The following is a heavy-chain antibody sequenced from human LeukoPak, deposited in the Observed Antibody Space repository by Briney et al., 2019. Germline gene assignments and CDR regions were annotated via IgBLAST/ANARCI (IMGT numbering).Heavy chain of an antibody. CDR3: VIWGDYDVLTGYYVPDY. V-gene: IGHV3-23*01. CDR1: GFTFSNYA. D-gene: IGHD3-9*01. CDR2: ITGSGTNR. Sequence: GGSLRPSCVASGFTFSNYAMSWVRQAPGKGLEWVSAITGSGTNRYYADSLKGRFTTSRDNSKNTVFLQMNSLRHEDTAIYYCVIWGDYDVLTGYYVPDYWGQGTLVTVAS. J-gene: IGHJ4*02.